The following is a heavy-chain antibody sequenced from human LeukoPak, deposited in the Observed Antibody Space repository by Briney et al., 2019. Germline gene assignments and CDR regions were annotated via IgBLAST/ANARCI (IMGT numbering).Heavy chain of an antibody. V-gene: IGHV1-24*01. J-gene: IGHJ1*01. CDR3: ATRSSGWYEDFQH. CDR2: FDPDDGGT. Sequence: ASLKLSCEVSGYTLTELSMHWVRQAPGKGLVWMGGFDPDDGGTSYAQKFQGRVTMSEDTSTDTAYLELSSLRSEDTAGYYCATRSSGWYEDFQHWGQGTLVTVSS. CDR1: GYTLTELS. D-gene: IGHD6-19*01.